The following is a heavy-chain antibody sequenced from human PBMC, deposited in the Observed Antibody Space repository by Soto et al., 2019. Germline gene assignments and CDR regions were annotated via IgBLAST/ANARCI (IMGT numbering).Heavy chain of an antibody. CDR1: GGSFSGYY. CDR2: INHSGST. Sequence: QVQLQQWGAGLLKPSETLSLTCAVYGGSFSGYYWSWIRQPPGKGLEWIGEINHSGSTNYNPSLKSRVTISVDMSKNQFSLKLSSVTAADTAVYYCARGGVVVVPAACDYWGQGTLVTVSS. V-gene: IGHV4-34*01. D-gene: IGHD2-2*01. CDR3: ARGGVVVVPAACDY. J-gene: IGHJ4*02.